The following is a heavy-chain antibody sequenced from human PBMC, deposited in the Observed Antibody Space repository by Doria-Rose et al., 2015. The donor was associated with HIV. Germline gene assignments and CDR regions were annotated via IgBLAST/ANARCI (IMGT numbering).Heavy chain of an antibody. J-gene: IGHJ6*03. CDR2: IYSSGST. D-gene: IGHD3-10*01. Sequence: EWIGCIYSSGSTHYNSSLKSRVTISIDTSKNQFSLKLSSVTAADTAVYYCARFRPSRGIYYSLDVWGKGTTVTVSS. V-gene: IGHV4-4*09. CDR3: ARFRPSRGIYYSLDV.